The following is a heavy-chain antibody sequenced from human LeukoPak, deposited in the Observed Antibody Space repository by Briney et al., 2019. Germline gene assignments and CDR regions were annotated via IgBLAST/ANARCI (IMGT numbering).Heavy chain of an antibody. CDR3: AKDNRGSSSWYSPFDY. CDR1: GFTFSDYA. Sequence: GGSLRLSCVVSGFTFSDYAMSWVRQAPGKGLEWVSAISGTGGSTYYADSVKGRFTISRDNSKNTLYLQMNSLRAEDTAVYYCAKDNRGSSSWYSPFDYWGQGTLVTVSS. V-gene: IGHV3-23*01. CDR2: ISGTGGST. D-gene: IGHD6-13*01. J-gene: IGHJ4*02.